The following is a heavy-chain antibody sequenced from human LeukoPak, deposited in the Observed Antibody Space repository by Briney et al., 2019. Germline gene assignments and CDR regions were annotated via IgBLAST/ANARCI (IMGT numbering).Heavy chain of an antibody. V-gene: IGHV3-30*02. CDR3: AKDTGDYYDSSGNYYAGWFDP. D-gene: IGHD3-22*01. CDR2: IRYDGNNK. CDR1: GFSFSSFG. J-gene: IGHJ5*02. Sequence: PGGSLRLSCAASGFSFSSFGLHWVRQAPGKGLEWVAFIRYDGNNKYFADSVKGRFTISRDNSKNTVYLQMNSPRPEDTAVYHCAKDTGDYYDSSGNYYAGWFDPWGQGTLVTVSS.